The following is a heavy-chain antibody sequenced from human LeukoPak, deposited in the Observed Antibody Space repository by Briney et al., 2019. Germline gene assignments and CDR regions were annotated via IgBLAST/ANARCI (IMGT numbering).Heavy chain of an antibody. CDR2: INPNSGGT. CDR1: GYTFTAYY. D-gene: IGHD6-19*01. Sequence: ASVNVSCKASGYTFTAYYLYWVRQAPGQGLEWMGWINPNSGGTNYAQKFPGRVTMTRDTSITTAYMELSSLRSDDTALYYCAIAVAANDAFDIWGHGTMVTVSS. V-gene: IGHV1-2*02. CDR3: AIAVAANDAFDI. J-gene: IGHJ3*02.